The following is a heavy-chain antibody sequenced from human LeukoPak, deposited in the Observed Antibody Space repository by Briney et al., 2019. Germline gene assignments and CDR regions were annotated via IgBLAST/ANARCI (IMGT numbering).Heavy chain of an antibody. CDR1: GFTFSDYY. CDR2: ISSSGSTI. D-gene: IGHD2-2*01. J-gene: IGHJ3*02. Sequence: GGSLRLSCAASGFTFSDYYMSWIRQAPGKGLEWVSYISSSGSTIYYADSVKGRFTISRDNAKNSLYLQMNSLRAEDTAVYYCARAGTVVVPAAIRGDAFDIWGQGTMVTVSS. V-gene: IGHV3-11*04. CDR3: ARAGTVVVPAAIRGDAFDI.